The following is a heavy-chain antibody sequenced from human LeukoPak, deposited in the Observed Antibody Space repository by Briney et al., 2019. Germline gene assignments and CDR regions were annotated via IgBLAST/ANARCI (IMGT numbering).Heavy chain of an antibody. D-gene: IGHD4-17*01. Sequence: ASVKVSCKASGGTFSSYAISWVRQAPGQGLEWMGRIIPILGRAKYAQKFQGRVTITADKSTSTAYMELSSLRSEDTAVYYCASIYYGDSYFDYWGQGTLVTVSS. CDR3: ASIYYGDSYFDY. CDR1: GGTFSSYA. J-gene: IGHJ4*02. V-gene: IGHV1-69*04. CDR2: IIPILGRA.